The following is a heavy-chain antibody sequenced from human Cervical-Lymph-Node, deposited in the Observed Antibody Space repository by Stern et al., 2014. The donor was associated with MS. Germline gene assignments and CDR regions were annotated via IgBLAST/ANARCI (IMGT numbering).Heavy chain of an antibody. CDR2: INPSGDKT. J-gene: IGHJ4*02. V-gene: IGHV1-46*01. CDR1: VYRFTTFY. D-gene: IGHD2-21*02. Sequence: VQLVESGAEAKQPGASGNLSCKASVYRFTTFYVHWVRQGPGPGPEWMGIINPSGDKTLYSQKFRGRVTMTSDTSATTVYMDLSSLRSEDTAIYYCARDLSGHWPSGPSDWGQGTLVTVSS. CDR3: ARDLSGHWPSGPSD.